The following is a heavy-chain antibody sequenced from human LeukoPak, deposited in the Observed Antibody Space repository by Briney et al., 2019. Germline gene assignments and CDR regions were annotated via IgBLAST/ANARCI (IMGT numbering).Heavy chain of an antibody. J-gene: IGHJ4*02. CDR3: ARGRYCRSTSCYASGLITG. CDR1: GFTFSSYE. V-gene: IGHV3-48*03. CDR2: ISSSGSTI. D-gene: IGHD2-2*01. Sequence: GRSLRLSCAASGFTFSSYEMNWVRQAPGKGLEWVSYISSSGSTIYYADSVKGRFTISRDNAKNSLYLQMNSLRAEGTAVYYCARGRYCRSTSCYASGLITGWGQGTLVTVSS.